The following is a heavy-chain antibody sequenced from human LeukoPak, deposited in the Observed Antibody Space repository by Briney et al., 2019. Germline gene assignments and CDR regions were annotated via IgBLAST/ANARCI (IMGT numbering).Heavy chain of an antibody. V-gene: IGHV3-7*01. D-gene: IGHD1-26*01. J-gene: IGHJ4*02. CDR3: ICDSGNRSGGDY. Sequence: GGSLTLSCAASGFTLSTYWMSWVPQAPGKGRKGVTNIKKDEREKYYVHSVRVRFTISRDTAKNTVYLKMNSLRAEDTGTYFCICDSGNRSGGDYWGQGALVTASP. CDR1: GFTLSTYW. CDR2: IKKDEREK.